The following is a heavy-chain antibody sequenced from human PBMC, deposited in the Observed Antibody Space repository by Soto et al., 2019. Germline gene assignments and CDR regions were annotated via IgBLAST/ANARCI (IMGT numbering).Heavy chain of an antibody. CDR2: IVVGSGNT. Sequence: ASVKVSCKASGFTCTSSAVQWVRQARGQRLEWIGWIVVGSGNTNYAQKFQERVTITRDMSTSTAYMELSSLRSEDTAVYYCAAHTHYYDSSGYYDYWGQGTLVTVSS. V-gene: IGHV1-58*01. CDR3: AAHTHYYDSSGYYDY. CDR1: GFTCTSSA. D-gene: IGHD3-22*01. J-gene: IGHJ4*02.